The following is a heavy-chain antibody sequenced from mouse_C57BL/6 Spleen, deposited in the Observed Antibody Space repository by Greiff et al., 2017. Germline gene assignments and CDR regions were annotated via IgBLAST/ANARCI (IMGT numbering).Heavy chain of an antibody. CDR2: INPSNGGT. Sequence: VQLQQSGTELVKPGASVTLSCKASGYTFTSYWMHWVKQRPGQGLEWIGNINPSNGGTNYNEKFKSKATLTVDKSSSTAYMQLSSLTSEDSAVXYCARAHYYGSSYDYFAYWGQGTTLTVSA. CDR1: GYTFTSYW. D-gene: IGHD1-1*01. CDR3: ARAHYYGSSYDYFAY. V-gene: IGHV1-53*01. J-gene: IGHJ2*01.